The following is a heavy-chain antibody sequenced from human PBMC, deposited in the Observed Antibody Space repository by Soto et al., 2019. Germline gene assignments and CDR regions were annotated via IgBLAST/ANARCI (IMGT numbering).Heavy chain of an antibody. J-gene: IGHJ6*03. CDR2: ISAYNGNT. CDR3: ARSGELWFGEYYYMDV. CDR1: GYTFTSYG. D-gene: IGHD3-10*01. V-gene: IGHV1-18*01. Sequence: QVQLVQSGAEVKKPGASVKVSCKASGYTFTSYGISWVRQAPGQGLEWMGWISAYNGNTNYAQKLQGRVTMTTDTATSTAYVELRSLRADDTAVYYCARSGELWFGEYYYMDVWGKGTTVTVSS.